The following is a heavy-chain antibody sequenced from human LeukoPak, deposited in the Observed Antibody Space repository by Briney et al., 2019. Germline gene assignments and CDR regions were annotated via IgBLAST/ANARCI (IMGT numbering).Heavy chain of an antibody. Sequence: ASVKVSCKGSGYTFTSYAMHWVRQAPGQRLEWMGWINAGNGNTKYSQKFQGRVTITADKSTSTAYMELSSLRSEDTAVYYCAREGGSWTSPYYFDYWGQGTLVTVSS. J-gene: IGHJ4*02. CDR1: GYTFTSYA. CDR3: AREGGSWTSPYYFDY. V-gene: IGHV1-3*01. CDR2: INAGNGNT. D-gene: IGHD6-13*01.